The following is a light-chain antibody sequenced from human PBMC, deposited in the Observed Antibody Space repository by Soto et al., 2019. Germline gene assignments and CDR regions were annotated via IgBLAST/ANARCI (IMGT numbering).Light chain of an antibody. V-gene: IGKV3-20*01. CDR1: RIIGHNY. CDR3: QQFGIAPWT. CDR2: ATS. J-gene: IGKJ1*01. Sequence: DNVMTQSPDTLSLSPGDRATLSCRASRIIGHNYLAWYQQKRGQPPRLLIYATSTRATGIPDRFSGSGSVTNFTLAISRLEPEDFAVYYCQQFGIAPWTFGQGTKVAIK.